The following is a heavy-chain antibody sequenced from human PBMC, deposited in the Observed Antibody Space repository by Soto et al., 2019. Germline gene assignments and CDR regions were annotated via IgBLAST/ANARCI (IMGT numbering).Heavy chain of an antibody. CDR2: VNPSGGHT. CDR1: GDTFTDYY. CDR3: ARGGHVVVVTAALDF. Sequence: QVQLVQSGAEVKKPGTSVKVSCKASGDTFTDYYIHWVRQAPGQGLEWMGTVNPSGGHTTYAQHFLGRRTXTXXXSXRTLYMEMTSLTSEDTAVYYCARGGHVVVVTAALDFWGQGTLVTVSS. D-gene: IGHD2-21*02. V-gene: IGHV1-46*01. J-gene: IGHJ4*02.